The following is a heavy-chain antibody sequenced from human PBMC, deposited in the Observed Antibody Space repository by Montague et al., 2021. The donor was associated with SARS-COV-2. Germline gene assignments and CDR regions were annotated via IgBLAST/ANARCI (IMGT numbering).Heavy chain of an antibody. CDR2: IYYSGGI. J-gene: IGHJ5*02. CDR1: GGSMSDHY. V-gene: IGHV4-59*11. CDR3: ARAVSVRSAVNWFDP. Sequence: SETLSLTCTVSGGSMSDHYWDWIRQPPGKGLEWLAYIYYSGGINSNASLKSRVTMSVDTSKNQFSLKLTSVTAADTAVYCCARAVSVRSAVNWFDPWGQGTLVTVSS. D-gene: IGHD6-25*01.